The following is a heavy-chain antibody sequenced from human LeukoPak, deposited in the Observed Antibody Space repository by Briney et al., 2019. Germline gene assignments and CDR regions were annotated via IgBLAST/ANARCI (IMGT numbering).Heavy chain of an antibody. D-gene: IGHD2-15*01. CDR1: GYTFTGYC. CDR3: ASASGYGLDY. V-gene: IGHV1-2*06. Sequence: ASVKVSCKASGYTFTGYCMHRVRQAPGQGLGWMGRINPNSGGTNYPQKFQGKGTITRDTSISTPYMDLRRLRSVDTAVYYCASASGYGLDYWGQGTLVTVSS. J-gene: IGHJ4*02. CDR2: INPNSGGT.